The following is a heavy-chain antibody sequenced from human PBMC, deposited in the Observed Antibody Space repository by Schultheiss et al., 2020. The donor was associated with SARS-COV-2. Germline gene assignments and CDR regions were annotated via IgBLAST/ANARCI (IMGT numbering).Heavy chain of an antibody. D-gene: IGHD3-16*01. CDR3: AKALGEGATPWDY. Sequence: GESLKISCAASGFTFSSYAMSWVRQAPGKGLEWVSAISGSGGSTYYADSVKGRFTISRDNSKNTLYLQMNSLRAEDTAVYYCAKALGEGATPWDYWGQGTLVTVSS. J-gene: IGHJ4*02. CDR2: ISGSGGST. CDR1: GFTFSSYA. V-gene: IGHV3-23*01.